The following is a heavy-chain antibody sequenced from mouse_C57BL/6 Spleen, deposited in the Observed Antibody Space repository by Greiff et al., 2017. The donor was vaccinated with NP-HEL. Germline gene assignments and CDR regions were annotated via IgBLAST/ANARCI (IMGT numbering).Heavy chain of an antibody. CDR3: ARGGYDGNYAY. CDR2: INPNNGGT. J-gene: IGHJ3*01. D-gene: IGHD2-3*01. Sequence: EVQLQQSGPELVKPGASVKISCKASGYTFTDYYMNWVKQSHGKSLEWIGDINPNNGGTSYNQKLKGKATLTVDKSSSTAYMKLRSLTSEDSAVYYWARGGYDGNYAYWGQGTLVTVSA. CDR1: GYTFTDYY. V-gene: IGHV1-26*01.